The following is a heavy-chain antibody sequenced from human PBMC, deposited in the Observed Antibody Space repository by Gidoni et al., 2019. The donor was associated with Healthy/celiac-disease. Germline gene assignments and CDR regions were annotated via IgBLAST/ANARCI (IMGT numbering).Heavy chain of an antibody. V-gene: IGHV4-38-2*02. D-gene: IGHD6-19*01. CDR2: IYHSGST. J-gene: IGHJ6*02. Sequence: QVQLQESGPGLVKPSETLSLTCTVSGYSISSGYYWGWTRQPPGKGLEWIGSIYHSGSTYYNPSLKSRVTISVDTSKNQFSLKLSSVTAADTAVYYCARECQWLAPYYYYGMDVWGQGTTVTVSS. CDR3: ARECQWLAPYYYYGMDV. CDR1: GYSISSGYY.